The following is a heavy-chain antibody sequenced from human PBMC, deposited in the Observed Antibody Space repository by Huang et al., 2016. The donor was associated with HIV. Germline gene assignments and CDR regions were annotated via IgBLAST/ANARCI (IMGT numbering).Heavy chain of an antibody. V-gene: IGHV3-48*01. D-gene: IGHD3-10*01. Sequence: EVQLMESGGGLVQPGGSLRLSCAASGFTFSTYNMNWVRQAPGNGLEWVSYITSSSGSIYYADSVKGRFTIARDNAKNSLYLQMNSLRAEDTAVYYCARFGSYYYGSGSYLDAFDIWGQGTMVTVSS. CDR3: ARFGSYYYGSGSYLDAFDI. J-gene: IGHJ3*02. CDR2: ITSSSGSI. CDR1: GFTFSTYN.